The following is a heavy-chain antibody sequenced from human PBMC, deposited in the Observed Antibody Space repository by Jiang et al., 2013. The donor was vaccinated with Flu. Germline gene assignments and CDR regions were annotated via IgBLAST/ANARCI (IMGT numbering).Heavy chain of an antibody. D-gene: IGHD6-13*01. CDR3: AKDQGQQLVDDAFDI. J-gene: IGHJ3*02. V-gene: IGHV3-23*01. Sequence: SAISGSGGSTYYADSVKGRFTISRDNSKNTLYLQMNSLRAEDTAVYYCAKDQGQQLVDDAFDIWGQGTMVTVSS. CDR2: ISGSGGST.